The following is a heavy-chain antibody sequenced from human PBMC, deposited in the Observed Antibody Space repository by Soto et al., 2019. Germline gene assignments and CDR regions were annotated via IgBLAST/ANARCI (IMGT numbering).Heavy chain of an antibody. CDR2: IWYDGSNK. CDR1: GFTFSSYG. D-gene: IGHD1-26*01. Sequence: QVQLVESGGGVVQPGRSLRLSCAASGFTFSSYGMHWVRQAPGKGLEWVALIWYDGSNKYYADSVQGRFTISRDNSKNTLYLQMNSLRAEDTAVYYCARDQGAYAEDFQHWGQGTLVTVSS. V-gene: IGHV3-33*01. CDR3: ARDQGAYAEDFQH. J-gene: IGHJ1*01.